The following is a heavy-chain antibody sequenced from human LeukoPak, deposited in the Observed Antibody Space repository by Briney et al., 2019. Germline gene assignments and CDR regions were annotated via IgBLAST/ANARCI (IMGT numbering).Heavy chain of an antibody. CDR1: GFTFSTYT. Sequence: PGGSLRLSCAASGFTFSTYTMNWVRQAPGKGLEWISYISTSSSTIYYADSVKGRFTISRDNAKNSLFLQMNSLRAEDTAVYYCARGQFLIDYWGQGTLVTVPS. V-gene: IGHV3-48*01. CDR3: ARGQFLIDY. D-gene: IGHD2/OR15-2a*01. J-gene: IGHJ4*02. CDR2: ISTSSSTI.